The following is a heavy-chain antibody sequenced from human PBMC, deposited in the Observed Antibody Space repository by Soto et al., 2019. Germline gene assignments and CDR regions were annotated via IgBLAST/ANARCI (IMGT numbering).Heavy chain of an antibody. V-gene: IGHV1-69*13. CDR1: GGTFSSYA. Sequence: SVKVSCKASGGTFSSYAISWVRQAPGQGLEWMGGIIPIFGTANYAQKFQGRVTITADESTSTAYMELSSLRSEDTAVYYCARSLYSGYDGSLYSYGPFDYWGQGTLVTVSS. J-gene: IGHJ4*02. CDR2: IIPIFGTA. CDR3: ARSLYSGYDGSLYSYGPFDY. D-gene: IGHD5-12*01.